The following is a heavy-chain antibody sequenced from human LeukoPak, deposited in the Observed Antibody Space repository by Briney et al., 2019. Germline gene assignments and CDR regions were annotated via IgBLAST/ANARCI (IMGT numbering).Heavy chain of an antibody. V-gene: IGHV4-34*01. J-gene: IGHJ4*02. CDR3: ARLYGSGSSLYFDY. Sequence: SETLSLTCAVYGGSFSGYYWSWIRQPPGKGLEWIGEINHSGSTDYNPSLKSRVTISVDTSKNQFSLKLSSVTAADTAVYYCARLYGSGSSLYFDYWGQGTLVTVSS. CDR2: INHSGST. D-gene: IGHD3-10*01. CDR1: GGSFSGYY.